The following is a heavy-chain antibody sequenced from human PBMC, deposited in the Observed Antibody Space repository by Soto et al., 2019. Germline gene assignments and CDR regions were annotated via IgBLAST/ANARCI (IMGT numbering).Heavy chain of an antibody. CDR2: INSDGSIT. Sequence: SLRLSCAASGFTFSTYWMHWVRQAPGTGLVWVSRINSDGSITNYADSVKGRFSISRDNAKNTLYLQMNSLRAEDTAVYYCARSTGQNYFDYWGQGTLVTVSS. J-gene: IGHJ4*02. CDR3: ARSTGQNYFDY. CDR1: GFTFSTYW. V-gene: IGHV3-74*01.